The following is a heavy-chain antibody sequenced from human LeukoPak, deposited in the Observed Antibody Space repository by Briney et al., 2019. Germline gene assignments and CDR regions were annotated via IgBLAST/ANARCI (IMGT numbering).Heavy chain of an antibody. Sequence: VASVKVSCKVSGYTLTELSMHWVRQAPGKGLEWMGGFDPEDGETIYAQKFQGRATMTEDTSTDTAYMELSSLRSEDTAVYYCATFETSGGYCSGGSCYIYWGQGTLVTVSS. V-gene: IGHV1-24*01. CDR3: ATFETSGGYCSGGSCYIY. D-gene: IGHD2-15*01. CDR1: GYTLTELS. CDR2: FDPEDGET. J-gene: IGHJ4*02.